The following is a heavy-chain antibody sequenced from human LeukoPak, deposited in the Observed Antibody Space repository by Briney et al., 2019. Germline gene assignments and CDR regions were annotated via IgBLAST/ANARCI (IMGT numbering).Heavy chain of an antibody. CDR3: ARDRAMVRGVIFYYYGMDV. J-gene: IGHJ6*02. D-gene: IGHD3-10*01. V-gene: IGHV1-2*02. Sequence: ASVKVSCKASGGTFSSYAISWVRQAPGQGLEWMGWINPNSGGTNYAQKFQGRVTMTRDTSISTAYMELSRLRSEDTAVYYCARDRAMVRGVIFYYYGMDVWGQGTTVIVSS. CDR1: GGTFSSYA. CDR2: INPNSGGT.